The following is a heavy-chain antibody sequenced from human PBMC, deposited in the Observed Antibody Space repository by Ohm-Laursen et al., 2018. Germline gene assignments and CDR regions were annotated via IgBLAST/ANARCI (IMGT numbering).Heavy chain of an antibody. J-gene: IGHJ4*02. CDR1: GFTFSNAW. Sequence: SLRLSCAASGFTFSNAWMHWVRQAPGKGLEWVAVVSYDERYKNYVDSVKGRFTVSRDNSKDTLYLQMNSLRNEDTAIYYCAKDVGVAFAYDSWGQGTLVTVSS. V-gene: IGHV3-30*18. D-gene: IGHD2-15*01. CDR3: AKDVGVAFAYDS. CDR2: VSYDERYK.